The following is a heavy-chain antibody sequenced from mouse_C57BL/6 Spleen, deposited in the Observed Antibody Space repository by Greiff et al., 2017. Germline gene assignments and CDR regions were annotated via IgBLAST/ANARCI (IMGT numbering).Heavy chain of an antibody. CDR2: IHPNSGST. CDR3: ARFGYGDAMDY. D-gene: IGHD2-2*01. V-gene: IGHV1-64*01. J-gene: IGHJ4*01. Sequence: QVQLQQSGAELVKPGASVKLSCKASGYTFTSYWMHWVKQRPGQGLEWIGMIHPNSGSTNYNEKFKSKATLTVDKSSSTAYMQLSSLTSEDSAVYYCARFGYGDAMDYWGQGTSVTVSS. CDR1: GYTFTSYW.